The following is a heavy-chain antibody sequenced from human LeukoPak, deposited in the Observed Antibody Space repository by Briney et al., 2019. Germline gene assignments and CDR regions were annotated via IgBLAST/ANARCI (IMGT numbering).Heavy chain of an antibody. D-gene: IGHD6-25*01. CDR1: GFTFNYFW. Sequence: TGGSLRLSCAASGFTFNYFWMPWVRQVPGKGPVWVSGINNDGTATYYADSVKGRFTISRDNAKNTVYLQMNGLRAEDTSVYFCATVSGYWGQGTLVTVSS. J-gene: IGHJ4*02. CDR2: INNDGTAT. CDR3: ATVSGY. V-gene: IGHV3-74*01.